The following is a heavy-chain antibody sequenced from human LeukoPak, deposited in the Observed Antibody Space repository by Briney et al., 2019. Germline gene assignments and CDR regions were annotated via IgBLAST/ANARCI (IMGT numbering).Heavy chain of an antibody. Sequence: SVKVSCTASGGTFSSYAISWVRQAPGQGLEWMGRIIPILGIANYAQKFQGRVTITADKSTSTAYMELSSLRSEDTAVYYCARVLAAAGTYYFDYWGQGTLVTVSS. D-gene: IGHD6-13*01. CDR1: GGTFSSYA. CDR3: ARVLAAAGTYYFDY. CDR2: IIPILGIA. J-gene: IGHJ4*02. V-gene: IGHV1-69*04.